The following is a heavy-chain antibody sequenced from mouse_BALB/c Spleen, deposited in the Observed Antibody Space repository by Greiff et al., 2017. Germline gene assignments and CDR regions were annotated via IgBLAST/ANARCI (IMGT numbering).Heavy chain of an antibody. V-gene: IGHV1-9*01. CDR3: TRVNDGYYAY. J-gene: IGHJ3*01. Sequence: QVQLQQSGAELMKPGASVKISCKATGYTFSSYWIEWVKQRPGHGLEWIGEILPGSGSTKYNEKFKGKATFTADTSSNTAYMQLGSLTSEESAVYYCTRVNDGYYAYWGQGTLVTVSA. CDR1: GYTFSSYW. D-gene: IGHD2-3*01. CDR2: ILPGSGST.